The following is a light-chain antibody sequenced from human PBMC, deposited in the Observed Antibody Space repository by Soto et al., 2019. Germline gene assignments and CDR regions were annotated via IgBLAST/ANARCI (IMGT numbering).Light chain of an antibody. J-gene: IGKJ1*01. CDR1: QSSRTW. CDR2: EAS. Sequence: DIQMTQSPSTLSASVGDRVTITCRASQSSRTWLAWYQQEPRKAPRLLIYEASTLQSGVPSRFSGSGSGTESTLMITSLQPEDSATYYCQQYSGDSTFGQGTKVEIK. V-gene: IGKV1-5*01. CDR3: QQYSGDST.